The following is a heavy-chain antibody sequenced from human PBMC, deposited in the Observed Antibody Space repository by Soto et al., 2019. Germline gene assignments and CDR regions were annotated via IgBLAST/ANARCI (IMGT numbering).Heavy chain of an antibody. Sequence: EVQLVQSGAEVKKPGESLRISCKGSEYTFTNYWIAWVRQMPGKGLEWMGIIYPFDSDTRYSPAFQGQVTISADKSITTAYLQWSSLKATDTAIYYCARLSTTPSKDLSYSYFSIDVWGLGTTVTVSS. CDR3: ARLSTTPSKDLSYSYFSIDV. V-gene: IGHV5-51*01. CDR2: IYPFDSDT. D-gene: IGHD5-12*01. J-gene: IGHJ6*02. CDR1: EYTFTNYW.